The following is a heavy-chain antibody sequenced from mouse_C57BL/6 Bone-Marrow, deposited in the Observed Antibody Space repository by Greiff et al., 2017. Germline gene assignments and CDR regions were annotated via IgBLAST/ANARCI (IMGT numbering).Heavy chain of an antibody. Sequence: VQLQQSGAELVRPGASVKLSCTASGFNIKDDYMHWVKQRPEPGLEWIGWIDPENGDTEYASKFQGKATLTADTSSNTASLPLSSLAAADTAFYDCRPGYGMDYWGQGTSVTVSS. CDR2: IDPENGDT. CDR1: GFNIKDDY. D-gene: IGHD2-10*02. CDR3: RPGYGMDY. V-gene: IGHV14-4*01. J-gene: IGHJ4*01.